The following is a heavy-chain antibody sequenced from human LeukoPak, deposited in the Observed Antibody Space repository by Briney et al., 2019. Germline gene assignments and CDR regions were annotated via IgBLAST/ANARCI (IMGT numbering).Heavy chain of an antibody. CDR3: AKDICTGPLWFGEGITTLGLCWYYGMDV. D-gene: IGHD3-10*01. CDR1: GFTFSSYA. CDR2: ISWNSGSI. V-gene: IGHV3-9*01. Sequence: PGGSLRLSCAASGFTFSSYAMSWVRQAPGKGLEWVSGISWNSGSIGYADSVKGRFTISRDNAKNSLYLQMNSLRAEDTALYYCAKDICTGPLWFGEGITTLGLCWYYGMDVWGQGTTVTVSS. J-gene: IGHJ6*02.